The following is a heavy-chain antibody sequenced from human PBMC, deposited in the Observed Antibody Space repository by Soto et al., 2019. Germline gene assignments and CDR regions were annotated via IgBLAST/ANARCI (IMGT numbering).Heavy chain of an antibody. J-gene: IGHJ6*02. CDR3: TTGGSYYPYYYYGMDV. CDR2: IKSKTDGGTT. CDR1: GFTFSSYW. Sequence: PGGSLRLSCAASGFTFSSYWMSWVRQAPGKGLEWVGRIKSKTDGGTTDYAAPVKGRFTISRDDSKNTLYLQMNSLKTEDTAVYYCTTGGSYYPYYYYGMDVWGQGTTVTVSS. V-gene: IGHV3-15*01. D-gene: IGHD1-26*01.